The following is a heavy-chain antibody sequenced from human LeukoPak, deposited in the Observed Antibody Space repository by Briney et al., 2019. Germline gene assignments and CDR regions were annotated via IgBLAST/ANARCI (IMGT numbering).Heavy chain of an antibody. D-gene: IGHD1-26*01. CDR3: AKTSYSGSYSPSDY. CDR2: ISGSGGST. CDR1: GFTFSNYA. J-gene: IGHJ4*02. V-gene: IGHV3-23*01. Sequence: GGSLRLSCAASGFTFSNYAMTWVRQAPGKGLEWVSAISGSGGSTYYADSVKGRFTISRDNSKNTLYLQMNSLRAEDTAVYYCAKTSYSGSYSPSDYWGQGTLVTVSS.